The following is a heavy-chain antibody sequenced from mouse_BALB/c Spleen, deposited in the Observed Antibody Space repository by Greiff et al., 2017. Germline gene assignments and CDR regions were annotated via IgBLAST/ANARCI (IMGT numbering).Heavy chain of an antibody. Sequence: EVKLVESGAELVKPGASVKLSCTASGFNIKDTYMHWVKQRPEQGLEWIGRIDPANGNTKYDPKFQGKATITADTSSNTAYLQLSSLTSEDTAVYYCARGTATAMDYWGQGTSVTVSS. D-gene: IGHD1-2*01. CDR1: GFNIKDTY. CDR2: IDPANGNT. J-gene: IGHJ4*01. CDR3: ARGTATAMDY. V-gene: IGHV14-3*02.